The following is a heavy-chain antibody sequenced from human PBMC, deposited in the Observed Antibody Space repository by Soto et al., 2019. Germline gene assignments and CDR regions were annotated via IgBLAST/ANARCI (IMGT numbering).Heavy chain of an antibody. Sequence: QVQLQESGPGLVKPSETLSLTCTVSGGSISSYYWSWIRQPPGKGLEWIGYIYYSGSTNYNPSLKIRVTLSVDXXKXQXXLKRSSVTAADTAVYYCARMTSGSYYFHYYYGMDVWGQGTTVTVSS. CDR1: GGSISSYY. V-gene: IGHV4-59*01. D-gene: IGHD1-26*01. J-gene: IGHJ6*02. CDR3: ARMTSGSYYFHYYYGMDV. CDR2: IYYSGST.